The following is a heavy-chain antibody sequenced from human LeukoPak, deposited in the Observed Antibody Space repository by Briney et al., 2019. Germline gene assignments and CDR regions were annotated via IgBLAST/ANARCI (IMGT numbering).Heavy chain of an antibody. CDR1: GGSFSGYY. CDR2: INHSGST. CDR3: ARDGVVRGVIGE. J-gene: IGHJ4*02. V-gene: IGHV4-34*01. Sequence: SSETLSLTCAVYGGSFSGYYWSWIRQPPGKGLEWIGEINHSGSTNYNPSLKSRVTISVDTSKNQFSLKLSSVTAADTAVYYCARDGVVRGVIGEWGQGTLVTVSS. D-gene: IGHD3-10*01.